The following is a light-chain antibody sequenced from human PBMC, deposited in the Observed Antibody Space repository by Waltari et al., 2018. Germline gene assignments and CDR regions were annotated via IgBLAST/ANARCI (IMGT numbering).Light chain of an antibody. Sequence: EIVLTQSPGTLSLSLGERATVSCRASQRVSKSLAWYQQKPGQAPKLLIYGASSRASGIPDRFSGSGSGTDFTLTISSLEPDDFAVYYCQHYFRLPVTFGQGTTVEI. CDR1: QRVSKS. J-gene: IGKJ1*01. V-gene: IGKV3-20*01. CDR2: GAS. CDR3: QHYFRLPVT.